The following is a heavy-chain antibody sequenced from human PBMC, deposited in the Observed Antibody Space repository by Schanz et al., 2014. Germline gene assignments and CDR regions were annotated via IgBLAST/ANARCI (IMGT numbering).Heavy chain of an antibody. CDR2: IYTDGST. CDR1: GFTVSKNY. V-gene: IGHV3-66*01. CDR3: ARGTDTAMEHRPFDY. J-gene: IGHJ4*02. Sequence: EVQLVESGGGLVQPGGSLRLSCAASGFTVSKNYMSWVRQVPGKGLEWVSIIYTDGSTYYADSVRDRFTISRDNSKNMLYLQINNLRAEDTAVYYCARGTDTAMEHRPFDYWGQGTLVTVSS. D-gene: IGHD5-18*01.